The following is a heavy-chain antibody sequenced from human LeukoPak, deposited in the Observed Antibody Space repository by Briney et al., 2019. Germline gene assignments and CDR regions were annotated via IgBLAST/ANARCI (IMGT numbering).Heavy chain of an antibody. Sequence: GVSLRLSCAASGSSFSNYWMTWVRQAPGKGLEWVAHINQDGSEEHYMDSVKARFTISRDNAKNSLSLQMNSLRAEDTAVYYCVRDGGVSGYDLLDYWGQGTLVTVSS. J-gene: IGHJ4*02. CDR1: GSSFSNYW. D-gene: IGHD5-12*01. V-gene: IGHV3-7*01. CDR3: VRDGGVSGYDLLDY. CDR2: INQDGSEE.